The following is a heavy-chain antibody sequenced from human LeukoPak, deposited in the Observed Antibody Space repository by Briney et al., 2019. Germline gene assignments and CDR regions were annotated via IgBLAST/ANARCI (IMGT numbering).Heavy chain of an antibody. Sequence: SETLSLTCTVSGGSISSSSYYWGWIRQPPGKGLEWIGSIYYSGSTYYNPSLKSRVTISVDTSKNQFSLKLSSVTAADTAVYYCARGRKVGATEVYYFDYWGQGTLVTVSS. CDR2: IYYSGST. CDR1: GGSISSSSYY. J-gene: IGHJ4*02. D-gene: IGHD1-26*01. V-gene: IGHV4-39*07. CDR3: ARGRKVGATEVYYFDY.